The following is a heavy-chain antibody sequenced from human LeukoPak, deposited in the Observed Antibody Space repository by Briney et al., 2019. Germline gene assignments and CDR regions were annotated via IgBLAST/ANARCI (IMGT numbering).Heavy chain of an antibody. V-gene: IGHV4-34*01. Sequence: PSETLSLTCAVYGGSFSGYYWSWLRQPPGKGLEWIGEINHSGSTNYNPSLKSRVTISVDTSKNQYSLKLSSVTAADTAVYYCARGLSPRWLVPPYFDYWGQGTLVTVSS. D-gene: IGHD6-19*01. CDR1: GGSFSGYY. CDR3: ARGLSPRWLVPPYFDY. J-gene: IGHJ4*02. CDR2: INHSGST.